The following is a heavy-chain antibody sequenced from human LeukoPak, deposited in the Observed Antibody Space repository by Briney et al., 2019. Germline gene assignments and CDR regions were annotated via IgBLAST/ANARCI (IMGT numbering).Heavy chain of an antibody. V-gene: IGHV3-30*02. D-gene: IGHD4-17*01. J-gene: IGHJ4*02. CDR3: AKHDYGDRNGFDY. Sequence: GGTLRLSCAASGFTFSSYGMHWVRQAPGKGLEWVAFIRYDGSNKYYADSVKGRFTISRDNSKNTLYLQMSSLRAEDTAVYYCAKHDYGDRNGFDYWGQGNLVTVSS. CDR1: GFTFSSYG. CDR2: IRYDGSNK.